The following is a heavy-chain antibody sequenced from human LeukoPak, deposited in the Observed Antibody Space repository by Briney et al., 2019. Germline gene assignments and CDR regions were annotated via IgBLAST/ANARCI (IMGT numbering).Heavy chain of an antibody. J-gene: IGHJ4*02. V-gene: IGHV4-34*01. CDR1: GGSLSGYY. Sequence: SETLSLTCAVCGGSLSGYYWSWIRQPPGQGLEWIGEINHRGSTNYNPSLRSRVTISVDTSKNQFSLKLSSVTAADTAVYYCARGRAISYWGQGTLVTVSS. CDR3: ARGRAISY. CDR2: INHRGST. D-gene: IGHD3-3*01.